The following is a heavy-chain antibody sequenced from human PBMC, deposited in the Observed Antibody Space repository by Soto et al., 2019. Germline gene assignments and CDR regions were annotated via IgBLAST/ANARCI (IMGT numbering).Heavy chain of an antibody. D-gene: IGHD1-1*01. J-gene: IGHJ4*02. CDR3: ASLQLGEGFDY. V-gene: IGHV4-30-4*08. Sequence: SETLSLTCSVSGASTVSHYHWTWICQPPGKGLEWMGYIFNSGTTFYNPSLTSRLSMSMDTSKNHFSLQLTSVTAADTAVYYCASLQLGEGFDYWGQGALVIVSS. CDR2: IFNSGTT. CDR1: GASTVSHYH.